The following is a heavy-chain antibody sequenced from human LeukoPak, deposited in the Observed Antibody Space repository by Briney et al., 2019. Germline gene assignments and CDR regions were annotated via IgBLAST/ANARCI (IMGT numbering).Heavy chain of an antibody. CDR3: ASQFIAAAEWENWFDP. Sequence: ASVKVSCKASGYTFTGYYMHWVRQAPGQGLEWMGRINPNSGGTNYAQKFQGRVTMTRDTSISTAYMELSRLRSDGTAVYYCASQFIAAAEWENWFDPWGQGTLVTVSS. V-gene: IGHV1-2*06. CDR2: INPNSGGT. CDR1: GYTFTGYY. J-gene: IGHJ5*02. D-gene: IGHD6-13*01.